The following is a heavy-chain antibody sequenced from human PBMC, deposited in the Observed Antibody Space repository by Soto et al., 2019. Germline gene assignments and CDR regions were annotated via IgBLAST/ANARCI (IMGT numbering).Heavy chain of an antibody. CDR1: GFTFSSYA. CDR3: ARDKFGSSGWYYYYGMDV. V-gene: IGHV3-30-3*01. CDR2: ISYDGSNK. D-gene: IGHD6-19*01. J-gene: IGHJ6*02. Sequence: GGSLRLSCAASGFTFSSYAMHWVRQAPGKGLEWVAVISYDGSNKYYADSVKGRFTISRDNSKNTLYLQMNSLRAEDTAVYYCARDKFGSSGWYYYYGMDVWGQGTTVTVSS.